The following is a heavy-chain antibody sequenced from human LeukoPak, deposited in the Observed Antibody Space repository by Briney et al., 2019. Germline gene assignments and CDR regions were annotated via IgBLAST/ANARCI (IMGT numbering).Heavy chain of an antibody. D-gene: IGHD5-18*01. V-gene: IGHV4-30-4*01. CDR3: ARGRRGYRNDY. Sequence: SETLSLTCTVSGGSISSGDYYWSWIRQPPGKGLEWIGYIYYSGSTYYNPSLKSRVTISVDTSKNQFSLKLSSVTAADTAVYYCARGRRGYRNDYWGQGTLVTVSS. CDR2: IYYSGST. J-gene: IGHJ4*02. CDR1: GGSISSGDYY.